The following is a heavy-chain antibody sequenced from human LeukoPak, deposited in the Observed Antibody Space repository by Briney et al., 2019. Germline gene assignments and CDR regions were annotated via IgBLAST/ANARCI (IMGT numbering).Heavy chain of an antibody. CDR3: ARETSQKGAHYMDV. CDR1: GGSISNYY. J-gene: IGHJ6*03. V-gene: IGHV4-59*01. Sequence: SETLSLTCTVSGGSISNYYWSWIRQPPVKGLEWIGYIYYSGSTNYNPSPKSRVTISVDTSKNQFSLKLSSVTAADTAVYYCARETSQKGAHYMDVWGKGTTITISS. D-gene: IGHD3-16*01. CDR2: IYYSGST.